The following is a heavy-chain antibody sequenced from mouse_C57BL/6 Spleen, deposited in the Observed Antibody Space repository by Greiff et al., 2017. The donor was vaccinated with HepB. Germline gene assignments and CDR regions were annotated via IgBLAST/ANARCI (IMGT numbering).Heavy chain of an antibody. CDR3: ARYDGYYDY. J-gene: IGHJ2*01. D-gene: IGHD2-3*01. CDR2: INPNNGGT. CDR1: GYTFTDYY. Sequence: VQLQQSGPELVKPGASVKISCKASGYTFTDYYMNWVKQSHGKSLEWIGAINPNNGGTSYKQKFKGKATLTVDKSSSTAYMELRSLTSEDSAVYYCARYDGYYDYWGQGTTLTVSS. V-gene: IGHV1-26*01.